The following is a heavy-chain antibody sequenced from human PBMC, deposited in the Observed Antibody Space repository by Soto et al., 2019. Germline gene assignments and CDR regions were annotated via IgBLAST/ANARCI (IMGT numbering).Heavy chain of an antibody. CDR1: GFIFSNYD. CDR3: GKCGLYCRPGPDC. V-gene: IGHV3-23*04. CDR2: ISHSGGGA. D-gene: IGHD2-15*01. J-gene: IGHJ4*02. Sequence: EVHLVESGGGLVQPGGSLRLSCAATGFIFSNYDMGGVRQAPGKWMEWVSAISHSGGGAYDVDSVKGRLTTCRDTSWNTLYLHMTSVRAEDTGIYDCGKCGLYCRPGPDCWCKGTMVTVSP.